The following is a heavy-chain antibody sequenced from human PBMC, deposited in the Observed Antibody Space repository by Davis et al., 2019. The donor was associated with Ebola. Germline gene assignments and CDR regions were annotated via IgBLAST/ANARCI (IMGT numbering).Heavy chain of an antibody. D-gene: IGHD4-23*01. CDR2: IYYSGST. CDR1: GGSISSYY. J-gene: IGHJ5*02. CDR3: ARHTSYGGKTWFDP. Sequence: SETLSLTCTVSGGSISSYYWSWIRQPPGKGLEWIGYIYYSGSTNYNPSLKSRVTISVDTSGNQFSLRLTSVTAADTALYYCARHTSYGGKTWFDPWGQGTLVTVSS. V-gene: IGHV4-59*08.